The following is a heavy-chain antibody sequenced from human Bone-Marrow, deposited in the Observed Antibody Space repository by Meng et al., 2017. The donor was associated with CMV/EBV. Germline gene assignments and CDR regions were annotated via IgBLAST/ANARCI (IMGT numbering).Heavy chain of an antibody. CDR2: IYYSGST. CDR3: ARQNLLGYCSSTSCYEH. CDR1: GGSISSGDYY. V-gene: IGHV4-30-4*08. D-gene: IGHD2-2*01. J-gene: IGHJ1*01. Sequence: PLEESGPGLVKPPQTLSLTCTVSGGSISSGDYYWSWIRQPPGKGLEWIGYIYYSGSTYYNPSLKSRVTISVDTSKNQFSLKLSSVTAADTAVYYCARQNLLGYCSSTSCYEHWGQGTLVTVSS.